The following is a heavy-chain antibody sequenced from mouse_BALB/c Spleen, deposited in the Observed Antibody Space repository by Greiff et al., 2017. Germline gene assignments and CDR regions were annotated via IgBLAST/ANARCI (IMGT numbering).Heavy chain of an antibody. J-gene: IGHJ3*01. V-gene: IGHV3-6*02. CDR1: GYYITSGYY. CDR2: ISYDGSN. CDR3: ARDYYGSSYWFAY. D-gene: IGHD1-1*01. Sequence: EVKLQESGPGLVKPSQSLSLTCSVTGYYITSGYYWNWIRQFPGNKLEWLGYISYDGSNNYNPSLKNRISITRDTSKNPFFLKLNSVTTEDTATYYCARDYYGSSYWFAYWGQGTLGTVSA.